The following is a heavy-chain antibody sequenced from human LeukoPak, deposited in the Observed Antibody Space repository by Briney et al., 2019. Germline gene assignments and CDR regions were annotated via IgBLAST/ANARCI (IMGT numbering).Heavy chain of an antibody. CDR2: AIPILGIA. D-gene: IGHD5-24*01. CDR1: GGTFSTYYA. CDR3: AREPDVDMSTFRGEAFDI. V-gene: IGHV1-69*04. J-gene: IGHJ3*02. Sequence: SVKVSCKASGGTFSTYYAISWVRQAPGQGLEWMGRAIPILGIATYAQKFQGRITITADKSTSTAYMELSSLRSDDTAMYYCAREPDVDMSTFRGEAFDIWGQGTMVTVSS.